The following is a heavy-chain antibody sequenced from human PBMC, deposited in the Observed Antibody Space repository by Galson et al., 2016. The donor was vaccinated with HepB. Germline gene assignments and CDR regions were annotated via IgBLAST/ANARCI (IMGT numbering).Heavy chain of an antibody. CDR2: ISTTSSFV. CDR3: AREAYGPHFFDY. D-gene: IGHD3-10*01. V-gene: IGHV3-21*01. J-gene: IGHJ4*02. Sequence: SLRLSCAASGFTFRDYGMNWVRQAPGKGLEWVSFISTTSSFVYYADSVKGRFTISRDNAKNSLHLQMNSLRADDTAVYYCAREAYGPHFFDYWGQGALVTVSS. CDR1: GFTFRDYG.